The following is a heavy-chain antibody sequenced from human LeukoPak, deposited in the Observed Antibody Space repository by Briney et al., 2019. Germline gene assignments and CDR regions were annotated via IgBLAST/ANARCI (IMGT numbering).Heavy chain of an antibody. CDR3: AREGGIVATTAFDY. D-gene: IGHD5-12*01. CDR2: ISAYNGNT. Sequence: ASVKVSCKASGYTFTRYGISWVRQAPGQGLEWMGWISAYNGNTNYAQKLQGRVTVTTDTPTSTVYMELRSLRSDDTALYYCAREGGIVATTAFDYWGQGTLVTVSS. J-gene: IGHJ4*02. V-gene: IGHV1-18*01. CDR1: GYTFTRYG.